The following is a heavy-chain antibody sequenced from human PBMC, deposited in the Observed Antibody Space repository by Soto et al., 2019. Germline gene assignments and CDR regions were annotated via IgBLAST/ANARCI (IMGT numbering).Heavy chain of an antibody. J-gene: IGHJ6*02. CDR3: ATSSSGWGYYYGMDV. Sequence: ASVKVPCKASGGTFSRYAISWVRQAPGQGLEWMGGIIPIFGTANYAQKFQGRVTITADKSTSTAYMELSSLRSEDTAVYYCATSSSGWGYYYGMDVWGQGTTVTVSS. D-gene: IGHD6-25*01. CDR1: GGTFSRYA. V-gene: IGHV1-69*06. CDR2: IIPIFGTA.